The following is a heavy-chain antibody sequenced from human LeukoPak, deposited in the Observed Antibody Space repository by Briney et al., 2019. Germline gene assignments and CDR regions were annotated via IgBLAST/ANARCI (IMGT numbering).Heavy chain of an antibody. D-gene: IGHD6-19*01. V-gene: IGHV1-46*01. CDR3: ARVVKYSSGPLTDLLPYYFDS. Sequence: ASVKVSCKASGYTFTSYFIHWVRQAPGQGLEWMGVINPSGGSTTYAQRFQGRVTMTRDMSTSTLYMDLSSLTSEDTAVYYCARVVKYSSGPLTDLLPYYFDSWGQGTLVTVSS. J-gene: IGHJ4*02. CDR1: GYTFTSYF. CDR2: INPSGGST.